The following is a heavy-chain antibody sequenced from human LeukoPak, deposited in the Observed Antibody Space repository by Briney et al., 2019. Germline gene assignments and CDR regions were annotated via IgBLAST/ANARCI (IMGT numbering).Heavy chain of an antibody. D-gene: IGHD3-22*01. CDR2: IYYSGST. J-gene: IGHJ2*01. V-gene: IGHV4-30-4*01. CDR1: GGSISSGDYY. CDR3: ARTIDYYDSSGYYWYFDL. Sequence: SETLSLTCTVSGGSISSGDYYWSWIRQPPGKGLEWIGYIYYSGSTYYNPSLKSRVTISVDTSKNQFSLKLSSVTAADTAVYYCARTIDYYDSSGYYWYFDLWGRGTLVTVSS.